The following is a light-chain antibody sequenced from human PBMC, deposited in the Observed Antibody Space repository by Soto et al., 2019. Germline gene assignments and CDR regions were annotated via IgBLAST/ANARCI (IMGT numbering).Light chain of an antibody. Sequence: QSALTQPPSASGSPGQSVTISCTGTSRDVGGYNYVSWYQQHPGKAPKFIIYEVSKRPSGVPDRFFGSKSGNTASLTVSGLQAEDEADYYCSSYAGSDIYVFGTGTKVTV. V-gene: IGLV2-8*01. CDR1: SRDVGGYNY. CDR3: SSYAGSDIYV. CDR2: EVS. J-gene: IGLJ1*01.